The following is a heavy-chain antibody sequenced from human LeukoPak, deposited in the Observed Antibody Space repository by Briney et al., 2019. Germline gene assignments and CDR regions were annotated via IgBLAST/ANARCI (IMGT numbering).Heavy chain of an antibody. Sequence: ASVKVSCKVSGYTLTELSMQWVRQAPGKGLEWMGGFDPEDGKTIYAQRFQGRVTMTEDTSTDTAYMELSSLRSEDTAVYYCATPSPVLVAIGPTYYYMDVWGKGTTVTVSS. J-gene: IGHJ6*03. V-gene: IGHV1-24*01. CDR3: ATPSPVLVAIGPTYYYMDV. D-gene: IGHD2-2*01. CDR1: GYTLTELS. CDR2: FDPEDGKT.